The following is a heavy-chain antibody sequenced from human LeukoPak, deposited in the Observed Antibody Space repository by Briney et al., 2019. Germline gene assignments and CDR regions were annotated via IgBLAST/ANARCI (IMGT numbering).Heavy chain of an antibody. CDR2: IRYDGTDK. D-gene: IGHD6-19*01. Sequence: GGSLRLSCAVSGFTFSTYGMHWVRQAPGKGLEWVAFIRYDGTDKYFADSVKGRFTTSRDNSKNTLYPQVNSLRSEDTAVYYCAKEWSNGWYYFDYWGQGTLVTVSS. CDR1: GFTFSTYG. CDR3: AKEWSNGWYYFDY. V-gene: IGHV3-30*02. J-gene: IGHJ4*02.